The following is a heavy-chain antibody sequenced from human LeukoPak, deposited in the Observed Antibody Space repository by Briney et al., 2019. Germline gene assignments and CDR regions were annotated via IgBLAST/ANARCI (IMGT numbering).Heavy chain of an antibody. CDR1: GFTFSSYA. V-gene: IGHV3-23*01. Sequence: GGSLRLSCAASGFTFSSYAMSWVRQAPGKGLEWVSAISGSGSTTYYAASVKGRFSISRDNSKNTVYLQMNSLRAEDTAVYYCARDLREHGIFDIWGQGTMVTVSS. D-gene: IGHD1-26*01. CDR2: ISGSGSTT. CDR3: ARDLREHGIFDI. J-gene: IGHJ3*02.